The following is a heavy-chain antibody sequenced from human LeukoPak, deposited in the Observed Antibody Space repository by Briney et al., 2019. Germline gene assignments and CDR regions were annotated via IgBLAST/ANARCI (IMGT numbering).Heavy chain of an antibody. J-gene: IGHJ3*02. V-gene: IGHV4-61*01. CDR3: ARSYSFDAFDI. D-gene: IGHD5-18*01. CDR1: GCSASSGSYY. Sequence: SETLSLTCTVSGCSASSGSYYWSWIRQPPGKGLEWIGYIYYSGSTNYNPSLKSRVTISVDTSKNQFSLKLSSVTAADTAVYYCARSYSFDAFDIWGQETMVTVSS. CDR2: IYYSGST.